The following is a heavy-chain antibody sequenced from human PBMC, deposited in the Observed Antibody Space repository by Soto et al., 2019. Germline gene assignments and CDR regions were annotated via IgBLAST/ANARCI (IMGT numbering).Heavy chain of an antibody. Sequence: SETRSRSSAVYGASFSRYCWSGIRQPPGNRQEWIGEINHRGSTNYNPSLKSRFTISVDTSKNQFSLKLSSVTAADTAVYYCARGSGSWYVYYYYYGMDVWGQGTTVTVSS. V-gene: IGHV4-34*01. CDR2: INHRGST. J-gene: IGHJ6*02. CDR1: GASFSRYC. CDR3: ARGSGSWYVYYYYYGMDV. D-gene: IGHD6-13*01.